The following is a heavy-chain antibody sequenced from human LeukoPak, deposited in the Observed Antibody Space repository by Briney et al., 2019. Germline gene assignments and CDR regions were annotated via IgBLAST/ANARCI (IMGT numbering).Heavy chain of an antibody. V-gene: IGHV4-59*08. CDR3: ARVRKLGSSSGKGFYYYYYYMDV. J-gene: IGHJ6*03. D-gene: IGHD6-6*01. CDR1: GGSISSYY. CDR2: IYYSGST. Sequence: SETLSLTCTVSGGSISSYYWSWIRQPPGKGLEWIGYIYYSGSTNYNSSLKSRVTILVDMSKNQFSLKLSSVTAADMAVYYCARVRKLGSSSGKGFYYYYYYMDVWGKGTTVTVSS.